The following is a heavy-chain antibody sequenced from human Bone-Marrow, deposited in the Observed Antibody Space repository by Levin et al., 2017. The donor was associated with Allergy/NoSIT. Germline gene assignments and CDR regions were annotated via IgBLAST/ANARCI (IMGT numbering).Heavy chain of an antibody. Sequence: GESLKISCAASGFTFSSYAMHWVRRAPGKGLEWVAIISFDGNKKYYTDSVKGRFTISRDNSKNMLFLQMNSLTAADTAVYYCARDVKEFSRSASPFDYWGQGALVTVSS. D-gene: IGHD2-2*01. CDR2: ISFDGNKK. V-gene: IGHV3-30*03. J-gene: IGHJ4*02. CDR1: GFTFSSYA. CDR3: ARDVKEFSRSASPFDY.